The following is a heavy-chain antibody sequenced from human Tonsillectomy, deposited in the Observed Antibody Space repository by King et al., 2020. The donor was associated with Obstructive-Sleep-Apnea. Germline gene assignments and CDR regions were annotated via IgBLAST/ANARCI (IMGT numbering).Heavy chain of an antibody. V-gene: IGHV3-11*06. CDR2: ISSSSSYT. CDR1: GFTFSDYY. CDR3: ARDQVATQDDPLDY. Sequence: VQLVESGGRLVKPGGSLRLSCAASGFTFSDYYMSWIRQAPGKGLEWVSYISSSSSYTNYADSVKGRFTISRDKAKNSMYLQMNSLRAEDTAVYYCARDQVATQDDPLDYWGQGTLVTVSS. J-gene: IGHJ4*02. D-gene: IGHD5-12*01.